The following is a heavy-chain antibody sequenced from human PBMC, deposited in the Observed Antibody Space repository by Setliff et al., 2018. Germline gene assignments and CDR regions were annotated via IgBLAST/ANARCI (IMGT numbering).Heavy chain of an antibody. Sequence: SETLSLTCNVSGDSLSGASIWSWIRQPPGKRLEFMGYVLPYGTTKYDPSFKSRLTISVDTFKNQFSLKPTSVTAADTAVYFCAKGDGGYPSDSWGQGILVTVSS. D-gene: IGHD2-15*01. J-gene: IGHJ4*02. CDR1: GDSLSGAS. CDR3: AKGDGGYPSDS. V-gene: IGHV4-59*01. CDR2: VLPYGTT.